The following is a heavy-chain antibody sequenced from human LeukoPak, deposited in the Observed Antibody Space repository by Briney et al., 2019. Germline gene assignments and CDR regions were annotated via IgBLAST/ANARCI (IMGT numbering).Heavy chain of an antibody. CDR2: IYGGGGT. V-gene: IGHV3-53*01. J-gene: IGHJ4*02. D-gene: IGHD6-19*01. CDR1: GFTVSSTY. CDR3: AKDFRVAVADTHLGLFDY. Sequence: PGGSLRLSCAASGFTVSSTYMTWVRQAPGKGLEWVSVIYGGGGTYYADSVKGRFTISRDNSKNTLYLQMNSLRAEDTAVYYCAKDFRVAVADTHLGLFDYWGQGTLVTVSS.